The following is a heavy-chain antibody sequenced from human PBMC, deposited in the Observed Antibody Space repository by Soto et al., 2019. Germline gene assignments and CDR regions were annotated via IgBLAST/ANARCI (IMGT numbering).Heavy chain of an antibody. V-gene: IGHV3-33*01. CDR3: VRTACVINNCSYRGVR. Sequence: QGQLVESGGGVVQPGRSLRLSCVASGFDFKTYGMHWVRQAPGKGLEWVAVIGFDGTNIHYSDSVRGRFSISRDNSENTVPLQMNSLRVEDTALYYCVRTACVINNCSYRGVRWGQGTLVTV. CDR1: GFDFKTYG. CDR2: IGFDGTNI. D-gene: IGHD1-20*01. J-gene: IGHJ4*02.